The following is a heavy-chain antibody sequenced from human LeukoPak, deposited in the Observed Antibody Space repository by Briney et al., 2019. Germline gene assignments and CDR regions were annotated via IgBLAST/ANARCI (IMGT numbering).Heavy chain of an antibody. Sequence: SGGSLRLSCSASGFTFTTYAMTWVRQPPGKGLEWVSGISGTGDTTSYADSVKGRFTISRDNSKNTLYLQMNSLRAEDTALYYCAREYRSYSYGRGALDIWGQGTMVTVSS. D-gene: IGHD3-16*01. J-gene: IGHJ3*02. V-gene: IGHV3-23*01. CDR1: GFTFTTYA. CDR2: ISGTGDTT. CDR3: AREYRSYSYGRGALDI.